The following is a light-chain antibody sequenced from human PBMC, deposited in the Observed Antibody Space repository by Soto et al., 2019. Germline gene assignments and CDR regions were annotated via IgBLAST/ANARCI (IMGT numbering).Light chain of an antibody. CDR2: DAS. CDR1: QGVSSY. CDR3: QQYGSSSFT. Sequence: EIVLTQSPATLSLSPGEGATLSXRASQGVSSYLAWYQQKPGQAPRLLIYDASNRATGIPARFSGSGPGTDFTLTISRLEPEDFAVYYCQQYGSSSFTFRPSTRWIS. V-gene: IGKV3D-11*01. J-gene: IGKJ3*01.